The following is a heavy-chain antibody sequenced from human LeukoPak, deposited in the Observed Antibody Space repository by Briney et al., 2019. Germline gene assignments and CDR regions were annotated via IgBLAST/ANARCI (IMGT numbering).Heavy chain of an antibody. D-gene: IGHD3-22*01. CDR3: ARIITGAVGDAFDI. CDR2: IIPIFGTA. J-gene: IGHJ3*02. V-gene: IGHV1-69*13. Sequence: GASVKVSCKASGGTFSSYAISWVRQAPGQGLEWMGGIIPIFGTANYARKFQGRVTITADESTSTAYMELSSLRSEDTAVYYCARIITGAVGDAFDIWGQGTMVTVSS. CDR1: GGTFSSYA.